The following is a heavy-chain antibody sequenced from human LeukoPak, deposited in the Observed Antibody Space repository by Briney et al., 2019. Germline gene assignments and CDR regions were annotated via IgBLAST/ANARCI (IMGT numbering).Heavy chain of an antibody. Sequence: GGSLRLSCAASGFTFSSYGMHWVRQAPGKGLEWVAGISYDGSNKYYADSVKGRFTISRDNSKNTLYLQMNSLRAEDTAVYYCARGPGVVPTYFDYWGQGTLVTVSS. D-gene: IGHD2-2*01. V-gene: IGHV3-30*03. J-gene: IGHJ4*02. CDR1: GFTFSSYG. CDR3: ARGPGVVPTYFDY. CDR2: ISYDGSNK.